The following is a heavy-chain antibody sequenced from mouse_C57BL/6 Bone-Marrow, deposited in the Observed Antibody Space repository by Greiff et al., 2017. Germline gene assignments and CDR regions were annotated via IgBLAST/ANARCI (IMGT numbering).Heavy chain of an antibody. Sequence: VQRVESGAELVMPGASVKLSCKASGYTFTSYWMHWVKQRPGQGLEWIGEIDPSDSYTNYNQKFKGKSTLTVDKSSSTAYMQLSSLTSEDSAVYYCARGHWYFDVWGTGTTVTVSS. CDR2: IDPSDSYT. J-gene: IGHJ1*03. CDR3: ARGHWYFDV. V-gene: IGHV1-69*01. CDR1: GYTFTSYW.